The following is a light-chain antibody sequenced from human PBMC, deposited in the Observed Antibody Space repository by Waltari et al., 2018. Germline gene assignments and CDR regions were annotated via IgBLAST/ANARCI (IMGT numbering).Light chain of an antibody. V-gene: IGLV2-8*01. CDR2: EVY. CDR1: SSDVGGYNY. J-gene: IGLJ2*01. CDR3: SSYAGRDILV. Sequence: QSALTQPPSASGSPGQSVAISCTGTSSDVGGYNYVSWYQQHPGKAPRLMIYEVYKRPSGVPDHFSGSKSGNTASLTVSGLQAEDEADYYCSSYAGRDILVFGGGTRLTVL.